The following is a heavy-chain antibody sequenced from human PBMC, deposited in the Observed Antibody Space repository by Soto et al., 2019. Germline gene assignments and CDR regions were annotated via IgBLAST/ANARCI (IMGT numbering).Heavy chain of an antibody. CDR1: GFTFSSYA. J-gene: IGHJ4*02. CDR2: ISYDGSNK. Sequence: GGSLRLSCAASGFTFSSYAMHWVRQAPGKGLEWVAVISYDGSNKYYADSVKGRFTISRDNSKNTLHLQMNSLRVGDTAVYFCAKTRGLPSEFDHWGQGSLVTVSS. CDR3: AKTRGLPSEFDH. V-gene: IGHV3-30-3*02.